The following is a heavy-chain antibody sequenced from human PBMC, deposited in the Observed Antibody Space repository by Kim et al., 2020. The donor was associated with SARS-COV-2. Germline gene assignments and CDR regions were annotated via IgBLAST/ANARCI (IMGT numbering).Heavy chain of an antibody. V-gene: IGHV1-24*01. CDR1: GYIVTHLS. CDR2: FDPDNNKK. CDR3: ATGWPTINLLYDYYGMDI. D-gene: IGHD2-15*01. J-gene: IGHJ6*02. Sequence: ASVKVSCKVSGYIVTHLSVHWVRQVPGEGLQWLGSFDPDNNKKTYAQRLQGRITMTEDTSTDTAYLEVSSLRSDDTAVYYCATGWPTINLLYDYYGMDIWCQGTTVIVSS.